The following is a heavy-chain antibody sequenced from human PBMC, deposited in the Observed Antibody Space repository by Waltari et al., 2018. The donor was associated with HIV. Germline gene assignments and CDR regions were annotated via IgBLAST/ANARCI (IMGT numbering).Heavy chain of an antibody. V-gene: IGHV3-23*01. CDR1: GFTFSNYA. CDR3: VKEHQYSHTWYSYYGMDV. D-gene: IGHD6-13*01. J-gene: IGHJ6*02. Sequence: EAQLLVSGGALVQPRGYLRFSCADSGFTFSNYAMSWVRQAPGKGLEWVSAISGSAYSTYYAESVKGRFTISRDNSKNKLYLQMNSLRAEDTAVYFCVKEHQYSHTWYSYYGMDVWGQGTTVTVSS. CDR2: ISGSAYST.